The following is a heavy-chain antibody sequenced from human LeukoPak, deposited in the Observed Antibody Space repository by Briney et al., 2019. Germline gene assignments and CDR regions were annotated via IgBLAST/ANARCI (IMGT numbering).Heavy chain of an antibody. CDR1: GFTFSDEY. J-gene: IGHJ4*02. CDR3: TRARGAGPGAHFDY. D-gene: IGHD3-10*01. V-gene: IGHV3-11*01. Sequence: PGGSLRLSCAASGFTFSDEYMSWIRQAPGKGLEWVSYISSSASTIFYADSVKGRFTLSRDNAKNSLFLQLNSLRAEDTAVYYCTRARGAGPGAHFDYWGQGTLVTVSS. CDR2: ISSSASTI.